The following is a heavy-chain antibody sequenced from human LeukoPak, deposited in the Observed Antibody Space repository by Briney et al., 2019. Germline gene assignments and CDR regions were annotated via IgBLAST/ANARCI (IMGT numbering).Heavy chain of an antibody. D-gene: IGHD3-22*01. J-gene: IGHJ3*02. Sequence: SVKVSCKASGGTFSSYATSWVRQAPGQGLEWMGGIIPIFGTANYAQKFQGRVTITADESTSTAYMELSSLRSEDTAVYYCARDSSGRDAFDIWGQGTMVTVSS. CDR2: IIPIFGTA. V-gene: IGHV1-69*01. CDR1: GGTFSSYA. CDR3: ARDSSGRDAFDI.